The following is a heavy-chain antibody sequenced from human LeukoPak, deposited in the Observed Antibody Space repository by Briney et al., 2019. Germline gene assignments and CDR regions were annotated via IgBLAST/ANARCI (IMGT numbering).Heavy chain of an antibody. CDR1: GGSINSVSYY. V-gene: IGHV4-39*07. J-gene: IGHJ3*02. CDR3: ATARTSCSSSTCGMAFDI. Sequence: SETLSHTCTVSGGSINSVSYYWVWIRQPPGKGLEWIGSIYNSESIYSKPSLRSRVTISLDTSKNQFSLKLTSVTAADTAIYFCATARTSCSSSTCGMAFDIWGQGTMVTVSS. CDR2: IYNSESI. D-gene: IGHD2-2*01.